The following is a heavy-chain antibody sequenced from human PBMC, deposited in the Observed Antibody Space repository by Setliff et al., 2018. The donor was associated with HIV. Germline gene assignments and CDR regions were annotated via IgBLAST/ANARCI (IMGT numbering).Heavy chain of an antibody. J-gene: IGHJ4*02. V-gene: IGHV7-4-1*02. CDR1: GYTLTTYA. CDR2: INTETGKS. D-gene: IGHD6-13*01. CDR3: ARVGSSWSTFDY. Sequence: GASVKVSCKASGYTLTTYAISWVRQAPGQGLEWMGWINTETGKSAYAQGFTGRFVLSLDTSVSTAYLQINSLKAEDTATYYCARVGSSWSTFDYWGQGALVTVSS.